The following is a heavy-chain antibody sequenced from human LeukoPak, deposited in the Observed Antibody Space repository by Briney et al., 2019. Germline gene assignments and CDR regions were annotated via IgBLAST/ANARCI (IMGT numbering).Heavy chain of an antibody. Sequence: PSETLSLTCTVSGGSISSSSYYWGWIRQPPGKGLEWIGSIYYSGSTYYNPSLKSRVTISVDTSKNQFSLKLSSVTAADTAVYYCARGGDYYDSSLSLFDYWGQGTLVTVSS. CDR3: ARGGDYYDSSLSLFDY. J-gene: IGHJ4*02. CDR1: GGSISSSSYY. V-gene: IGHV4-39*07. D-gene: IGHD3-22*01. CDR2: IYYSGST.